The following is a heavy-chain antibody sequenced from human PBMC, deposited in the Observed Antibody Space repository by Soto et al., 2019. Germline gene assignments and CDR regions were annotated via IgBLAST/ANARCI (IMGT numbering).Heavy chain of an antibody. D-gene: IGHD2-15*01. J-gene: IGHJ5*02. CDR2: INPDNGNT. CDR3: ARGIATGQLEP. Sequence: QVQLVQSGAEVKKPGASVKISCKASGYTFTRYTMNWVRQAPGQSLEWMGWINPDNGNTKSSQKFQDRVIITRDTSASTAYMDLSSLRSEDTAVYYCARGIATGQLEPWGQGTLVTVS. V-gene: IGHV1-3*01. CDR1: GYTFTRYT.